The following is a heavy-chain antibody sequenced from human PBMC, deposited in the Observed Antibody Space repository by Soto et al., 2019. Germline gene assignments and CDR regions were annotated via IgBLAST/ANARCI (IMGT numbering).Heavy chain of an antibody. V-gene: IGHV1-24*01. D-gene: IGHD6-19*01. CDR3: ATSPQGRVAGTFQYYYYYGMDV. CDR2: FDPEDGET. CDR1: GYTLTELS. J-gene: IGHJ6*02. Sequence: ASVKVYCKVSGYTLTELSMHWVRQAPGKGLEWMGGFDPEDGETIYAQKFQGRVTMTEDTSTDTAYMELSSLRSEDTAVYYCATSPQGRVAGTFQYYYYYGMDVWGQGTTVTVSS.